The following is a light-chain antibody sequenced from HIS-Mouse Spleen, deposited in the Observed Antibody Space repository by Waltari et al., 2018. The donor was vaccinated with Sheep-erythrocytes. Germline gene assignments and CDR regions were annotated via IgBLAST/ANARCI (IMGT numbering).Light chain of an antibody. Sequence: QSALTQPASVSGSPGQSITISCTGTRSDVWSYNLFPLYQQHPGKAPKLMIYEGSKRPSGVSNRFSGSKSGKTASLTISGLQAEDEADYYCCSYAGSSTPWVFGGGTKLTVL. CDR2: EGS. V-gene: IGLV2-23*01. J-gene: IGLJ3*02. CDR3: CSYAGSSTPWV. CDR1: RSDVWSYNL.